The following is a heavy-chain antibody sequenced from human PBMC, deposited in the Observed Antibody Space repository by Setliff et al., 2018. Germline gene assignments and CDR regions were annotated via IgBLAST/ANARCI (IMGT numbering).Heavy chain of an antibody. CDR2: ITVSGNT. D-gene: IGHD6-19*01. J-gene: IGHJ4*02. CDR1: GFSFSNYA. Sequence: PGGSLRLSCAGSGFSFSNYAMSWVRQAPGMGLDWVSAITVSGNTHYADSVKGRFTISRDNSKNTLSLQMDNLRAEDTATYYCAKCGRFAPSGWFQYVDSWAQGTLVTVSS. V-gene: IGHV3-23*01. CDR3: AKCGRFAPSGWFQYVDS.